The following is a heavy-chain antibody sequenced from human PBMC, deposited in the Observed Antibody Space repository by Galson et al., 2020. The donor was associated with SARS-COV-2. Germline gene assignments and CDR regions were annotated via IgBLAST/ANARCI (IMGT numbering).Heavy chain of an antibody. CDR2: ISSSGSTI. CDR3: AREGRNYYDSNGYGNDAFDI. Sequence: GGSLRLSCAASGFTFSSYEMNWVRQAPGKGLEWVSYISSSGSTIYYADSVKGRFTISRDNAKNSLYLQMNSLRAEDTAVYYCAREGRNYYDSNGYGNDAFDIWGQGTMVTVSS. CDR1: GFTFSSYE. D-gene: IGHD3-22*01. J-gene: IGHJ3*02. V-gene: IGHV3-48*03.